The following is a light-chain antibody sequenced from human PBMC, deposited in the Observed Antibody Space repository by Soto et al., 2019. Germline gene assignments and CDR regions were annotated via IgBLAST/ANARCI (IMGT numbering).Light chain of an antibody. J-gene: IGKJ1*01. CDR2: DAS. Sequence: DIQMTQSPSTLSASVGDSVTITCRCSRSISDWLASYQQKPGKAPELLIFDASSLKSGVPSRFSGSGSGTEFTLTISRLQPDDVATYYCLQYSSHSWTFAQGTKV. V-gene: IGKV1-5*01. CDR1: RSISDW. CDR3: LQYSSHSWT.